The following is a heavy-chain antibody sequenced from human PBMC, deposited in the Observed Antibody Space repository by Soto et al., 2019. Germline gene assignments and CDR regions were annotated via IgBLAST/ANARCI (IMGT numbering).Heavy chain of an antibody. CDR2: IYYNGGST. CDR1: GGSISSYY. D-gene: IGHD3-3*01. J-gene: IGHJ4*02. Sequence: SETLSLTCTVSGGSISSYYWSWIRQPPGKGLEWIGYIYYNGGSTYYRPSLESRMHMSLDATRNHYSLRLTSVTAADTAVYFCARAPVGLDTISYFDYWGQGKLVTVSS. CDR3: ARAPVGLDTISYFDY. V-gene: IGHV4-59*08.